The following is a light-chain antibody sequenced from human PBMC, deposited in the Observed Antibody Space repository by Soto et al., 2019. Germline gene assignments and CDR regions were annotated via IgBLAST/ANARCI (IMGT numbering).Light chain of an antibody. CDR2: DAS. CDR1: QSVSSY. J-gene: IGKJ1*01. CDR3: QQRSKWPPWT. Sequence: EIVLTQSPATLSLSPGERATLSCRASQSVSSYLAWYQQKPGQAPRLLIYDASNRATGIPARFSGSGSGTDFTLTISSLEPEDFAVDYCQQRSKWPPWTFGQGTKVEIK. V-gene: IGKV3-11*01.